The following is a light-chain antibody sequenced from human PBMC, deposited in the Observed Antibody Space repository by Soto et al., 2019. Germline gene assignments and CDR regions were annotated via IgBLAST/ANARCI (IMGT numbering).Light chain of an antibody. CDR1: QSVGSN. J-gene: IGKJ1*01. CDR2: GAS. V-gene: IGKV3-15*01. CDR3: QQYNNWPRT. Sequence: EIVMTQSPATLSVSPGERATLPCRASQSVGSNLAWYQQKPGQAPRLLIYGASTRATGIPARFSGSGSGTEFTLTISSLQSEDFAVYYCQQYNNWPRTFGQGTKVDIK.